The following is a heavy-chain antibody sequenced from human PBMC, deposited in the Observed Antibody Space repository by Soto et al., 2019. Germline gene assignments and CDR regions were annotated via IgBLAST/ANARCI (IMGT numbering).Heavy chain of an antibody. D-gene: IGHD3-3*01. J-gene: IGHJ6*02. CDR2: IKSKTDGGTT. V-gene: IGHV3-15*07. CDR3: TTNSYYDFWSGYYRDYYYGMDV. CDR1: GFTFSNAW. Sequence: GGSLRLSCAASGFTFSNAWMNWVRQAPGKGLEWVGRIKSKTDGGTTDYAAPVKGRFTISRDDSKNTLYLQMNSLKTEDTAVYYCTTNSYYDFWSGYYRDYYYGMDVWGQGTTVTVSS.